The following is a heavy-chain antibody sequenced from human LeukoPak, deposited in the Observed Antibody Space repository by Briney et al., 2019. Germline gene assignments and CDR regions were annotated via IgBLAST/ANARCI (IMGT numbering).Heavy chain of an antibody. D-gene: IGHD3-22*01. CDR1: GFTFSSHS. V-gene: IGHV3-48*01. J-gene: IGHJ4*02. CDR2: ISSSSSTI. CDR3: ARGAYYYED. Sequence: GGSLRLSCAASGFTFSSHSMNWVRQAPGKGLEWVSYISSSSSTIYYADSVRGRFTISRDNAKNSLYLQMNSLRAEDTAVYYCARGAYYYEDWGQGTLVTVSS.